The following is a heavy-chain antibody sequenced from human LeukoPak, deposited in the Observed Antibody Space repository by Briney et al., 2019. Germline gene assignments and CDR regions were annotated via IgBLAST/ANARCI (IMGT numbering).Heavy chain of an antibody. CDR2: IYYSGST. CDR3: ARGVVRNGSWLRT. J-gene: IGHJ5*02. Sequence: KPSETLSLTCTVSGVSVSSGSYYWSWIRQPPGKGLEWIGYIYYSGSTNYNPSLKSRVTISVDTSKNQFSLKPSSVTAADTAVYYCARGVVRNGSWLRTWGQGTLVTVSS. CDR1: GVSVSSGSYY. D-gene: IGHD6-13*01. V-gene: IGHV4-61*01.